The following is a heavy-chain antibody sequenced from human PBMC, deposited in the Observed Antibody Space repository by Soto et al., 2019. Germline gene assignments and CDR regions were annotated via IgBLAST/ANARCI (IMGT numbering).Heavy chain of an antibody. D-gene: IGHD3-16*02. CDR1: GGSFSGYY. V-gene: IGHV4-34*01. Sequence: SETLSLTCAVYGGSFSGYYWSWIRQPPGKGLEWIGEINHSGSTNYNPSLKSRVTISVHTSKNQVSLKLSSVTAADTAVYYCAKESQRLGELSQSYYYGMDVWGQGTTVTDSS. CDR3: AKESQRLGELSQSYYYGMDV. CDR2: INHSGST. J-gene: IGHJ6*02.